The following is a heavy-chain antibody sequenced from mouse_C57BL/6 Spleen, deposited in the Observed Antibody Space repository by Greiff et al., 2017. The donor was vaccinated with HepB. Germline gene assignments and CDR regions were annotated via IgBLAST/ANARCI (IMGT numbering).Heavy chain of an antibody. CDR3: TRGHYYYGRCVDY. J-gene: IGHJ2*01. CDR2: ISSGGDYI. V-gene: IGHV5-9-1*02. D-gene: IGHD1-1*01. Sequence: EVKLVESGEGLVKPGGSLKLSCAASGFTFSSYAMSWVRQTPEKRLEWVAYISSGGDYIYYADNVKGRFTISRDNARNTLYLQMSSLKSEDTAMYYCTRGHYYYGRCVDYWCQGTTLTVSS. CDR1: GFTFSSYA.